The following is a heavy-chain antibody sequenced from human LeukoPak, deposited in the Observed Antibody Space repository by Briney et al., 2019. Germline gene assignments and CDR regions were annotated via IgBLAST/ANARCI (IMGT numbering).Heavy chain of an antibody. V-gene: IGHV1-18*01. CDR3: ARGADARYESSGYYFSHPHY. CDR2: ISAYNGNT. CDR1: GYTFTSYG. J-gene: IGHJ4*02. Sequence: ASVKVSCKASGYTFTSYGISWVRQAPGQGLEWMGWISAYNGNTNYAQKLQGRVTMTTDTSTSTDYMQLRSLRSDDTAVYYCARGADARYESSGYYFSHPHYWGQGTLVTVSS. D-gene: IGHD3-22*01.